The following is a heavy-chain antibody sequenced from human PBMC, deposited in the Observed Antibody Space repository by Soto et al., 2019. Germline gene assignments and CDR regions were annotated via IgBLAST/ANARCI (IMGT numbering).Heavy chain of an antibody. CDR2: IYYSGST. V-gene: IGHV4-30-4*01. D-gene: IGHD6-19*01. J-gene: IGHJ4*02. Sequence: QVQLQESGTGLVKPAQTLSLTCTVSSCSITSGVYYWGWIRQPPGKVLEWIGYIYYSGSTYYNPSLKSRVTISVDTSKNQFSLKLSSVTAADTAVYYCARARGPVQWLIFDYWGQGTLVTVSS. CDR3: ARARGPVQWLIFDY. CDR1: SCSITSGVYY.